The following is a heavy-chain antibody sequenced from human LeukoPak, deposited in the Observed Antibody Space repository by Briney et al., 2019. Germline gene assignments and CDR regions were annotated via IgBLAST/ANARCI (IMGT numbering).Heavy chain of an antibody. CDR1: GVSITNYY. D-gene: IGHD6-13*01. CDR3: ARDVVAAAGSFDY. V-gene: IGHV4-59*12. CDR2: IYYSGST. Sequence: SETLSLTCTVSGVSITNYYWSWIRQPPGKGLEWIGYIYYSGSTNYSPSLKSRVTMSVDTSKNQFSLKLSSVTAADTAVYYCARDVVAAAGSFDYWGQGTQVTVSS. J-gene: IGHJ4*02.